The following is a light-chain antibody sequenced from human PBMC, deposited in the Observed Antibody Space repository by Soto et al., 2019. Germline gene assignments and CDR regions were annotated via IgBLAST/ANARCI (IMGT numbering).Light chain of an antibody. CDR2: GAS. CDR1: ESVSGRQ. Sequence: EIVFTQSPGTLSLSPGERATLSCRASESVSGRQLAWCQQKPGQAPGGLIYGASSSATGIPDRFSGSGSGTDFTLTISRMEPEDFAVYYCQQYGSPPTFGEGTRLEIK. V-gene: IGKV3-20*01. J-gene: IGKJ5*01. CDR3: QQYGSPPT.